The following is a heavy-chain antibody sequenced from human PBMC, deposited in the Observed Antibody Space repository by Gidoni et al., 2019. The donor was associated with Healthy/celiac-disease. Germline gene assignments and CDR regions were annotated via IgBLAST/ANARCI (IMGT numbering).Heavy chain of an antibody. CDR3: AKDPKGIVGPKAHFQH. CDR1: GFTFSSYA. V-gene: IGHV3-23*01. D-gene: IGHD1-26*01. J-gene: IGHJ1*01. CDR2: ISGSGGST. Sequence: EVQLLESGGGLVQPGGSLRLSCAASGFTFSSYAMSWVRQAPGKGLEWVSAISGSGGSTYYADSVKGRFTISRDNAKNTLYLQMNSLRAEDTAVYYCAKDPKGIVGPKAHFQHWGQGTLVTVSS.